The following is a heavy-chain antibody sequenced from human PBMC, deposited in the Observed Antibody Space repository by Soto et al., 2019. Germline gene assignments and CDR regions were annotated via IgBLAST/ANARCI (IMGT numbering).Heavy chain of an antibody. CDR3: ARGLRYYDSSGYDYFDY. CDR2: IYSGGST. J-gene: IGHJ4*02. V-gene: IGHV3-53*01. Sequence: EVQLVESGGGLIQPGGSLRLSCAASGFTVSSNYMSWVRQAPGKGLEWVSVIYSGGSTYYADSVKGRFTISRDNSKNTLYLQMNSLRAEDTAVYYCARGLRYYDSSGYDYFDYWGQGTLVTVSS. D-gene: IGHD3-22*01. CDR1: GFTVSSNY.